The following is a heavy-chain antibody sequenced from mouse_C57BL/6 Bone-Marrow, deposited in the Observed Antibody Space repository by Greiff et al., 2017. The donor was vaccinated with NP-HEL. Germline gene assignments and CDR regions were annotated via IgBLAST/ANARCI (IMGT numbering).Heavy chain of an antibody. CDR1: GFYINDYY. CDR3: ASVYDDSYFAY. V-gene: IGHV14-2*01. CDR2: IDTEDGET. Sequence: VQLQQSGAELVKPGASVKLSCTASGFYINDYYMHWVKQRTQQGLEWIGRIDTEDGETKYAPKFQGKAPITADTSSNPAYLQLNILTSEYTAVYYCASVYDDSYFAYWGQGTLVTVSA. D-gene: IGHD2-4*01. J-gene: IGHJ3*01.